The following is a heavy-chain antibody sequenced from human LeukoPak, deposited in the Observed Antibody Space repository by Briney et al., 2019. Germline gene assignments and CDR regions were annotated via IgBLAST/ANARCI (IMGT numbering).Heavy chain of an antibody. D-gene: IGHD6-19*01. Sequence: GGSLRLSCAASGFTFSSYEMNWVRQAPGKGLEWVPYISSSGSTIYYADSVKGRFTISRDNAKNSLYLQMNSLRAEDTAVYYCARDSARGWYYFDYWGQGTLVTVSS. CDR3: ARDSARGWYYFDY. CDR2: ISSSGSTI. V-gene: IGHV3-48*03. CDR1: GFTFSSYE. J-gene: IGHJ4*02.